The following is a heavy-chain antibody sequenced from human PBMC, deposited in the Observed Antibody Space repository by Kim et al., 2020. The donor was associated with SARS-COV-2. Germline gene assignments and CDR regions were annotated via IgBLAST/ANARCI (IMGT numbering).Heavy chain of an antibody. J-gene: IGHJ6*03. CDR1: GGSISSGGYY. Sequence: SETLSLTCTVSGGSISSGGYYWSWIRQHPGKGLEWIGYIYYSGSTYYNPSLKSRVTISVDTSKNQFSLKLSSVTAADTAVYYCARTPTIFGGNYYMDVWGKGTTVTVSS. CDR3: ARTPTIFGGNYYMDV. D-gene: IGHD3-3*01. V-gene: IGHV4-31*03. CDR2: IYYSGST.